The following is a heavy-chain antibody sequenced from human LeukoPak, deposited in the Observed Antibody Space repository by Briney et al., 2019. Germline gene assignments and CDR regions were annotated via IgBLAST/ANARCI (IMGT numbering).Heavy chain of an antibody. D-gene: IGHD3-22*01. CDR1: GLTFSSYS. CDR2: ISSSSSTI. J-gene: IGHJ4*02. V-gene: IGHV3-48*04. Sequence: GGSLRLSCAASGLTFSSYSMNWVRQAPGKGLEWVSYISSSSSTIYYADSVKGRFTISRDNAKNSLYLQMNSLRAEDTAVYYCARDWAYYYDSSGLEPQPFDYWGQGTLVTVSS. CDR3: ARDWAYYYDSSGLEPQPFDY.